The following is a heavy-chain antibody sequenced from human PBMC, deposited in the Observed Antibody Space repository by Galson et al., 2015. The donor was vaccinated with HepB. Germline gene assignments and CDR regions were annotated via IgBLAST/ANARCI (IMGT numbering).Heavy chain of an antibody. Sequence: SLRLSCAASGITFTSYDMHWVRQVTGKGLEWVAGIGTAGDTYYPGSVKGRFTISRANAKNPLYLQMNSLRAGDTAVYYCTRGVSPSRVSNCYFYNHGVDVWGQGTTVTVS. D-gene: IGHD4-11*01. CDR2: IGTAGDT. J-gene: IGHJ6*02. CDR3: TRGVSPSRVSNCYFYNHGVDV. CDR1: GITFTSYD. V-gene: IGHV3-13*01.